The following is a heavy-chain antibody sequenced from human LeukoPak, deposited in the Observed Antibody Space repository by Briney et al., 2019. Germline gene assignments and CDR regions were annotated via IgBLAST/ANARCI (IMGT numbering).Heavy chain of an antibody. D-gene: IGHD5-18*01. CDR2: INHSGST. V-gene: IGHV4-34*01. CDR3: ARCGYSDGSYYFDY. J-gene: IGHJ4*02. Sequence: SETLSLTCAVYGGSFSGYYWSWIRQPPGKGLEWIGEINHSGSTNYNPSLKSRVTISVDTSKNQFSLKLSSVTAADTAVYYCARCGYSDGSYYFDYWGQGTLVTVSS. CDR1: GGSFSGYY.